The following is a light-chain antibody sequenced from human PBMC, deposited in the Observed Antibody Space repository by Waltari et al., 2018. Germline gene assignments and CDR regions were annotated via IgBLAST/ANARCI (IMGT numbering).Light chain of an antibody. Sequence: EIVLTQSPATLSLSPGEIATLSCRASQSVSTFLAWYQQRPGQAPRLLIYDTSNRATGIPARFSGSGSETDFTLTISSLEPEDFAVYYCQQRINWPLTFGGGTKVEIK. J-gene: IGKJ4*01. CDR1: QSVSTF. CDR3: QQRINWPLT. V-gene: IGKV3-11*01. CDR2: DTS.